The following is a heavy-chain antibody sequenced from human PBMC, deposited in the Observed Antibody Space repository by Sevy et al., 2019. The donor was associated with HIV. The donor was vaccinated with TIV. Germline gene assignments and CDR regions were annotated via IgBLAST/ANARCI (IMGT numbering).Heavy chain of an antibody. CDR3: ARHGEVRCSSTSCYTSGIAAAGTIDY. V-gene: IGHV4-39*01. J-gene: IGHJ4*02. Sequence: SETLSLTCTVSGGSISSSSYYWGWIRQPPGKGLEWIGSIYYSWSTYYNPSLKSRVTISVDTSKNQFSLKLSSVTAADTAVYYCARHGEVRCSSTSCYTSGIAAAGTIDYWGQGTLVTVSS. D-gene: IGHD2-2*02. CDR1: GGSISSSSYY. CDR2: IYYSWST.